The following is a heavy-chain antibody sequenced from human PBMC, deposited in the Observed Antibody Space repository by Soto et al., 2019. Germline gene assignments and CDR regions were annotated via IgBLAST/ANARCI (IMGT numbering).Heavy chain of an antibody. V-gene: IGHV4-30-2*01. Sequence: QLQLQASGSGLVKPSQTLSLTCAVSGGSISSGGYSWSWLRQPPGKGLEWIGYIFHSGSTYYNPSLKRRVTISVDGSKKHFSLELSSVTAADTAVYYCAREGGSGSPDGYFNVGGRGPMVTVSS. D-gene: IGHD1-26*01. J-gene: IGHJ2*01. CDR2: IFHSGST. CDR3: AREGGSGSPDGYFNV. CDR1: GGSISSGGYS.